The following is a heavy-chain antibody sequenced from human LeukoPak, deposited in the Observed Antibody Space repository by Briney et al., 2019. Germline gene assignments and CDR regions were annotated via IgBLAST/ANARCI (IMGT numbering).Heavy chain of an antibody. CDR3: AKGAASRGYTYVAN. J-gene: IGHJ4*02. D-gene: IGHD5-18*01. CDR1: AFTFRSYA. V-gene: IGHV3-23*01. CDR2: VSASGGST. Sequence: GGSLRLSCAASAFTFRSYAMIWVRQAPGKGLEWVSTVSASGGSTYYADSEKGRFSISRDNSNNTLYLQMNSLRAEDTAVYYCAKGAASRGYTYVANWGQGTLVTVSS.